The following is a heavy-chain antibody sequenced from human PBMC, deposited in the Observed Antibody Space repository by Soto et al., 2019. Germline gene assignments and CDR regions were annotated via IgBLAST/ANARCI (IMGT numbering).Heavy chain of an antibody. Sequence: EVQLVESGGGLVKPGGSLRLSCAASGFTFSAYFMKWVRQAPGKGLEWVSSISGSSTYIYYSDSVKGRFTISRDNAKNSLYLQINSLRAEDTAVYYCARAPSEGDYVWGSYPLGYWGQGTLVTVSS. CDR2: ISGSSTYI. CDR1: GFTFSAYF. J-gene: IGHJ4*02. CDR3: ARAPSEGDYVWGSYPLGY. V-gene: IGHV3-21*01. D-gene: IGHD3-16*02.